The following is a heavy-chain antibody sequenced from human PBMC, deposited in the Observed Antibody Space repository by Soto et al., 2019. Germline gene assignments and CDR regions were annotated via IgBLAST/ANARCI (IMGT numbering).Heavy chain of an antibody. CDR3: ARERRYSHDY. V-gene: IGHV3-30-3*01. J-gene: IGHJ4*02. CDR2: LSYDGSNK. CDR1: GFTFSSYA. D-gene: IGHD2-15*01. Sequence: GGSLRLSCAASGFTFSSYAMHWVRQAPGKGLEWVAVLSYDGSNKYYADSVKGRFTISRDNSKNTLYLQMNSLRAEDTAVYYCARERRYSHDYWGQGTLVTVSS.